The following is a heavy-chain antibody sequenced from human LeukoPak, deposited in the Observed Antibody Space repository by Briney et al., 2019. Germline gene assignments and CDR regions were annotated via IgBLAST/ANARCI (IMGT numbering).Heavy chain of an antibody. J-gene: IGHJ4*02. CDR1: GGSISSYY. V-gene: IGHV4-59*08. CDR3: AGHHPRNTVDF. Sequence: SETLSLTCTVSGGSISSYYWSWIRQPPGKGLEWIAYISDIGSTNYNPSLKSQVTISLDTSKNQFSLKLSSMTAADTAVYYCAGHHPRNTVDFWGQGTLVTVSS. CDR2: ISDIGST. D-gene: IGHD2-8*02.